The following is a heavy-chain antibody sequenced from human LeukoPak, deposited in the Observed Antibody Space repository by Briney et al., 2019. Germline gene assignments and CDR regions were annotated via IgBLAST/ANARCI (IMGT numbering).Heavy chain of an antibody. CDR3: AKDPRGSGTFFDY. J-gene: IGHJ4*02. Sequence: GGSLRLSCAASGFTFSSYAMSWVRQAPGKGLEWVSAISGSGGSTYYADSVKGRFTISRDNSKNTLYLQMNSLRAEDAAVYYCAKDPRGSGTFFDYWGQGTLVTVSS. V-gene: IGHV3-23*01. CDR2: ISGSGGST. CDR1: GFTFSSYA. D-gene: IGHD2-15*01.